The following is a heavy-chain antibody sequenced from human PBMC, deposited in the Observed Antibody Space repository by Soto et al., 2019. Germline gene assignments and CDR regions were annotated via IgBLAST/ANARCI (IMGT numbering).Heavy chain of an antibody. J-gene: IGHJ5*02. CDR2: ISGSGGST. D-gene: IGHD3-22*01. CDR3: AKDSSGYYYEVNWFDP. V-gene: IGHV3-23*01. CDR1: GFTFSSYA. Sequence: EVQLLESGGGLVQPGGSLRLSCAASGFTFSSYAMSWVRQAPGKGLEWVSAISGSGGSTYYADSVKGRFTISRDNSKNTLYLQMNSLRAEDTAVYYCAKDSSGYYYEVNWFDPWGQGTLVTVSS.